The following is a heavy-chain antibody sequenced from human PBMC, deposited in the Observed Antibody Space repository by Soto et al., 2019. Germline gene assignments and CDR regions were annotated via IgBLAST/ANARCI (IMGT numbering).Heavy chain of an antibody. J-gene: IGHJ4*02. CDR2: ITSSGSTI. CDR3: AREKTAMVTVDY. D-gene: IGHD5-18*01. CDR1: GFTFSDYY. V-gene: IGHV3-11*01. Sequence: GGSLRLSCAASGFTFSDYYMSWIRQAPGKGLVWVSYITSSGSTIYYADSVKGRFTISRDNAKNSLYLQMNSLRAEDTAVYYCAREKTAMVTVDYWGQGTLVTVSS.